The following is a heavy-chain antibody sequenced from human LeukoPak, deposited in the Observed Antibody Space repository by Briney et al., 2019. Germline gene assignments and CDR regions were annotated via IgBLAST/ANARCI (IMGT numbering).Heavy chain of an antibody. V-gene: IGHV3-21*01. J-gene: IGHJ4*02. CDR3: TRDATYYLRYGYFDY. D-gene: IGHD2/OR15-2a*01. CDR1: GFTVSSNY. CDR2: INNVASHI. Sequence: GGSLRLSCAASGFTVSSNYVSWVRQAPGKGLEWVSSINNVASHIYYAGSVRGRFTISRDNAKNSVYLQMNSLRAEDTAVYYCTRDATYYLRYGYFDYWGQGTLVTVSS.